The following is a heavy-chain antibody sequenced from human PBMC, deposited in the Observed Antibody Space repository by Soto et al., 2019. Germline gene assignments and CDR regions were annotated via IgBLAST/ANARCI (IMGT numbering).Heavy chain of an antibody. CDR3: AKVNYYGSGNYFGPFDY. V-gene: IGHV3-23*01. CDR1: GFTFSSYT. D-gene: IGHD3-10*01. J-gene: IGHJ4*02. CDR2: ISNNGGST. Sequence: GGSLRLSCAASGFTFSSYTMTWVRQAPGKGLEWVSAISNNGGSTNSADSVKGRFTISRDNSRNTVYLQMNSLTAEDTAVYYCAKVNYYGSGNYFGPFDYWGQGTLVTVSS.